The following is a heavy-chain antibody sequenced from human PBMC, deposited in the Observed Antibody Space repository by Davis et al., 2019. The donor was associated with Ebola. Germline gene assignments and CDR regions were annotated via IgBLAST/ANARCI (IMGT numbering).Heavy chain of an antibody. CDR3: ARRGGWSGPFLDY. J-gene: IGHJ4*02. D-gene: IGHD1-26*01. CDR1: GYTFTTYW. CDR2: IYPGDSDT. V-gene: IGHV5-51*01. Sequence: GESLKISCKGSGYTFTTYWIGWVRQLPGKGLEWMGIIYPGDSDTRYSPSFQGQVTISADKSISTAYLQWSSLKASDTAMYYCARRGGWSGPFLDYWGQGTLVTVSS.